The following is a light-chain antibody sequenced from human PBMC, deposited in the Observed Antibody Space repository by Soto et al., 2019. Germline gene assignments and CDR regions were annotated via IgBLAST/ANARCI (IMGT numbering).Light chain of an antibody. CDR1: SSDVGGYNY. CDR3: SSYAGSNIGV. J-gene: IGLJ1*01. CDR2: EVS. Sequence: ALTQPPSASGSPGQSVTISCTGTSSDVGGYNYVSWYQQHPGKAPKLMIYEVSKRPSGVPDRFSGSKSGNTASLTVSGLQAEDEADYYCSSYAGSNIGVFGTGTKVTVL. V-gene: IGLV2-8*01.